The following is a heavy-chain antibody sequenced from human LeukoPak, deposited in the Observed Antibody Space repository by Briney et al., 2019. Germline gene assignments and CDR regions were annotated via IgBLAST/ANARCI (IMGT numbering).Heavy chain of an antibody. J-gene: IGHJ4*02. CDR3: ARQGSGWYDY. D-gene: IGHD6-19*01. CDR1: GGSISSYY. Sequence: SETLSLTCIVSGGSISSYYWSWIRQPPGKGLEWIGYIYYSGSTNYNPSLKSRVTISVDTSKNQFSLKLSSVTAADTAVYYCARQGSGWYDYWGQGTLVTVSS. CDR2: IYYSGST. V-gene: IGHV4-59*08.